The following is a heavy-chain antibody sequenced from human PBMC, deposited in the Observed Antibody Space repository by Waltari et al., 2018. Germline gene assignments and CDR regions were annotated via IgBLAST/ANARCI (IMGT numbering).Heavy chain of an antibody. D-gene: IGHD5-12*01. Sequence: QVQLQESGPGLVKPSETLYLTCAVSGYSISSGYYWGWIRRPPGKGLGWIGSIYHSGGTYYNPSLKSRVTISVDTSKNQFSLKLSSVTAADTAVYYCAINSGYDLVTPFDYWGQGTLVTVSS. V-gene: IGHV4-38-2*01. CDR3: AINSGYDLVTPFDY. CDR1: GYSISSGYY. J-gene: IGHJ4*02. CDR2: IYHSGGT.